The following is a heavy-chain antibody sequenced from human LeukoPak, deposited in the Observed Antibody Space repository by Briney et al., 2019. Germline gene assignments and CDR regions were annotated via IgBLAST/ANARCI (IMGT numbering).Heavy chain of an antibody. Sequence: ASVKVSCKASGYTFTSYGISWVRQAPGQGLEWMGWMNPNSGNTGYAQKFRDRISITRNTSISTAYMELSSLTSEDTGVYYCTRETSSRYFDFWGQGTLVTVSS. CDR3: TRETSSRYFDF. CDR2: MNPNSGNT. CDR1: GYTFTSYG. J-gene: IGHJ4*02. V-gene: IGHV1-8*03.